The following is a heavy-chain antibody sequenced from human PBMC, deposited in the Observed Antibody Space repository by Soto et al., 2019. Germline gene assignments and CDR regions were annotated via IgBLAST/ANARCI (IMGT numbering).Heavy chain of an antibody. J-gene: IGHJ4*02. V-gene: IGHV3-66*01. CDR3: VGFFFWGGGGYFDY. CDR1: GFTASNNY. Sequence: EVQLVESGGGLVQPGGSLRLSCAASGFTASNNYMSWVRQIPGKGLEWVSVIYSGGSTYYADSVKGRFTISRDNSKNTVDLQMNSRSAEGRVVYYCVGFFFWGGGGYFDYWGQGTLVTVSS. D-gene: IGHD3-16*01. CDR2: IYSGGST.